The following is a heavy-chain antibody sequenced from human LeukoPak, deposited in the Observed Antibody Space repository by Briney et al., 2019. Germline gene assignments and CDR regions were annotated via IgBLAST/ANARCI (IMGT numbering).Heavy chain of an antibody. D-gene: IGHD5-12*01. Sequence: GGSLRLSCAASGFTFSSYGMHWVPQAPGKGLEGVAFIRYDGSNKYYADSVKGRFTISRDNSKNKLYLQMNSLRAEDTAVYYCAKDGSGRYSGYDLGYWGQGTLVTVSS. V-gene: IGHV3-30*02. CDR1: GFTFSSYG. CDR2: IRYDGSNK. CDR3: AKDGSGRYSGYDLGY. J-gene: IGHJ4*02.